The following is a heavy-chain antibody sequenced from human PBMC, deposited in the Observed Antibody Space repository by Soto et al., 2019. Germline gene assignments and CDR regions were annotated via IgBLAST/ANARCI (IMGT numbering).Heavy chain of an antibody. V-gene: IGHV3-21*01. CDR3: ARGPDIVVLPASPPDWFDP. D-gene: IGHD2-2*01. Sequence: EVQLVESGGGLVKPGGSLRLSCAASGFTFSSYSMNWVRQAPGKGLEWVSSISSSSSYIYYADSVKGRFTISRDNAKNSLDLQMNSLRAGDTAVYYFARGPDIVVLPASPPDWFDPWGQGTLVTVSS. CDR1: GFTFSSYS. J-gene: IGHJ5*02. CDR2: ISSSSSYI.